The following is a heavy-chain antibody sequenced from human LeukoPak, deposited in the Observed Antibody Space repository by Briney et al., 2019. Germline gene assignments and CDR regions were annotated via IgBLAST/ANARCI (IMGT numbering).Heavy chain of an antibody. J-gene: IGHJ4*02. Sequence: GGSLRLSCAASGFTFSSYGMSWVRQAPGKGLEWVSAISGSGGSTYYADSVKGRFTISRDDSKNTLYLQMNSLKTEDTAVYYCTTDPFYWGQGTLVTVSS. CDR2: ISGSGGST. CDR3: TTDPFY. CDR1: GFTFSSYG. V-gene: IGHV3-23*01.